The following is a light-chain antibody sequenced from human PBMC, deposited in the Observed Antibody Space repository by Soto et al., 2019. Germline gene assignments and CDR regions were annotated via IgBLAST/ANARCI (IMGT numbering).Light chain of an antibody. CDR1: QSVSSAH. V-gene: IGKV3-20*01. J-gene: IGKJ5*01. Sequence: EIVLTQSPGTLSLSPGERATLSCRASQSVSSAHLAWYQQKPGQAPRLLIYGPSSRATGIPDRFSGSGSGTDFTLTISRLEPEDFAVYYCEQYGSSLSITFGQGTRLENK. CDR3: EQYGSSLSIT. CDR2: GPS.